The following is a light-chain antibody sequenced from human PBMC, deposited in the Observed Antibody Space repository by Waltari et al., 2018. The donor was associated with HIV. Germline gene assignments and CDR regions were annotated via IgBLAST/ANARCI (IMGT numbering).Light chain of an antibody. J-gene: IGLJ1*01. Sequence: QSALTQPASVSGSPGQAITISRTGSSSDVGAYNYVSWYQQHPGKAPKLVIYDVSNRPSGVSNRFSGSKSGNTASLTISGLQTEDEADYYCNSYSTTYTPCVFGTGTRVTVL. CDR2: DVS. CDR3: NSYSTTYTPCV. CDR1: SSDVGAYNY. V-gene: IGLV2-14*01.